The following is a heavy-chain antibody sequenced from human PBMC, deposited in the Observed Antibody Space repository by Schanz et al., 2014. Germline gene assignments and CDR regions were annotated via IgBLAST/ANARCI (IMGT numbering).Heavy chain of an antibody. D-gene: IGHD3-10*01. J-gene: IGHJ5*02. CDR1: GFVFGDYY. CDR2: INTGSNYI. CDR3: ARPALWFGDNCFDP. Sequence: QVQVVQSGGGLVKPGGSLRLSCAASGFVFGDYYMTWIRQAPGKGLEWISFINTGSNYINYADSVKGRFTISRDNAKNTLYLQMNTLRAEDTAVYYCARPALWFGDNCFDPWGQGTLVTVSS. V-gene: IGHV3-11*06.